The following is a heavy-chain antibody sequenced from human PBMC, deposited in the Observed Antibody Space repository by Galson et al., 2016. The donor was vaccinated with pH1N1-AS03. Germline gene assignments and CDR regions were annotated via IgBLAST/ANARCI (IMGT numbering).Heavy chain of an antibody. D-gene: IGHD2-15*01. CDR3: AKSPGYCSSGCCSDQGYFDS. CDR1: GFNFDDYA. Sequence: SLRLSCAGSGFNFDDYALHWVRQAPGKGLEWVAGIDWNSGTRGYSGSVFGRFTISRDNAKNTLYLQMNSLRTEDTALYYCAKSPGYCSSGCCSDQGYFDSWGQGTLVTVSS. CDR2: IDWNSGTR. J-gene: IGHJ4*02. V-gene: IGHV3-9*01.